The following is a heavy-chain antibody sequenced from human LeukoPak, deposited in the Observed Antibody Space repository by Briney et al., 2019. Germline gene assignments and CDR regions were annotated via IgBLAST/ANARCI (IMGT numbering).Heavy chain of an antibody. V-gene: IGHV1-2*02. J-gene: IGHJ4*02. CDR3: ACGPNPYSGGYGGAH. CDR1: GYTFIGYY. CDR2: INPNSGGT. Sequence: GASVKVSCKASGYTFIGYYMHWVRQAPGQGLEWMGWINPNSGGTNYAQKFQGRVTVSRDTSISTAYMELSRLTSDDTAVYYCACGPNPYSGGYGGAHWGQGSLVTVSS. D-gene: IGHD2-15*01.